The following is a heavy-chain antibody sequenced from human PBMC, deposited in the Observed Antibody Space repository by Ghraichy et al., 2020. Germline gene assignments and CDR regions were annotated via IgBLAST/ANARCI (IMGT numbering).Heavy chain of an antibody. D-gene: IGHD2-2*01. CDR2: IYYSGST. Sequence: SETLSLTCTVSGGSISSSSYYWGWIRQPPGKGLEWIGSIYYSGSTYYNPSLKSRVTISVDTSKNQFSLKLSSVTAADTAVYYCARQRDIVVDEVKNNAFDIWGKGTMVTVSS. CDR1: GGSISSSSYY. V-gene: IGHV4-39*01. J-gene: IGHJ3*02. CDR3: ARQRDIVVDEVKNNAFDI.